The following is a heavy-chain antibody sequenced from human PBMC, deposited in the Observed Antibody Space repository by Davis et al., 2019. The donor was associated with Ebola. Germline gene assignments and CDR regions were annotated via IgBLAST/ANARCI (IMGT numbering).Heavy chain of an antibody. CDR3: AKSAGTPGWFGP. CDR2: ISATGGST. V-gene: IGHV3-23*01. D-gene: IGHD1-1*01. Sequence: GESLKISCAASGFTFSSDAMSWVRQAPGKGPEWVSVISATGGSTYYADSVKGRFTISRDNSKNTLYMEMNSLRAEDTALYYCAKSAGTPGWFGPWGQGTLVTVSS. CDR1: GFTFSSDA. J-gene: IGHJ5*02.